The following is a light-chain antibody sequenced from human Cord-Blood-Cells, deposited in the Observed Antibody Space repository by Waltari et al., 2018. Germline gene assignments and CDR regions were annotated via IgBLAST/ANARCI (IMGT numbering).Light chain of an antibody. V-gene: IGKV3-15*01. CDR3: QQYNNWPLT. CDR2: GAS. Sequence: EIVMTHSPATLSVSPGESATLSCRASQSVSSYLSWYQQKPGQAPRLLIYGASTRDTGIPARFSGSGSGTEFTLTISSLQSEDFAVYYCQQYNNWPLTFGGGTKVEIK. CDR1: QSVSSY. J-gene: IGKJ4*01.